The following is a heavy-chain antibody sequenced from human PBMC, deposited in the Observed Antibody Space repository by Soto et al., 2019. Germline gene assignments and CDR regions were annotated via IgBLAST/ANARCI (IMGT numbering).Heavy chain of an antibody. V-gene: IGHV1-69*02. Sequence: QVQLVQSGAEVKKPGSSVKVTCKASGGTFSSYTISWVRQAPGQGLEWMGRIITILGIANYAQKFQGRVTITADKSTSTAYMELSSLRSEDTAVYYGARGYYYGSGDNWFDPWGQGTLVTVSS. J-gene: IGHJ5*02. D-gene: IGHD3-10*01. CDR3: ARGYYYGSGDNWFDP. CDR2: IITILGIA. CDR1: GGTFSSYT.